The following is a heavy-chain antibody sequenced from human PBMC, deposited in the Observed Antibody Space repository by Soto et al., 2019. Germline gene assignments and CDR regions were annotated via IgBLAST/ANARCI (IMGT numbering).Heavy chain of an antibody. CDR2: ISWNSGSI. CDR1: GFTFDDYA. Sequence: GGSLRLSCAASGFTFDDYAMHWVRQAPGKGLEWVSGISWNSGSIGYADSVKGRFTISRDNAKNSLYLQMNSLRAEDTALYYCAKDSYGSSSLDHWGQGTLVTVSS. J-gene: IGHJ4*02. D-gene: IGHD6-6*01. V-gene: IGHV3-9*01. CDR3: AKDSYGSSSLDH.